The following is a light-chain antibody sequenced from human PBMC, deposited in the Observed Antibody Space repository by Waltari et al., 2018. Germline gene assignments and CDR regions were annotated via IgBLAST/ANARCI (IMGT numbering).Light chain of an antibody. V-gene: IGLV2-23*01. CDR2: EDS. CDR1: SSDVGSSNL. J-gene: IGLJ2*01. Sequence: QSALPQPAPVSGSPGPSITLPCTGTSSDVGSSNLVSWYQEHPGKAPKLMIYEDSKRPAGVSNRFSGSKSGNTASLTISGLQAEDEADYYCCSYAGSFTLVFGGGTKLTVL. CDR3: CSYAGSFTLV.